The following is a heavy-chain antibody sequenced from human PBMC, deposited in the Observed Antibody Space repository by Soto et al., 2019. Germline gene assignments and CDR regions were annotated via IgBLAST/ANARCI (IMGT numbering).Heavy chain of an antibody. D-gene: IGHD3-22*01. J-gene: IGHJ4*02. CDR3: ARERYYYDSSGTFDY. CDR2: ISYDGSNK. Sequence: PGGSLRLSCAASGFTFSSYAMHWVRQAPGKGLEWVAVISYDGSNKYYADSVKGRFTISRDNSKNTLYLQMNSLRAEDTAVYYCARERYYYDSSGTFDYWGQGTLVTVSS. CDR1: GFTFSSYA. V-gene: IGHV3-30-3*01.